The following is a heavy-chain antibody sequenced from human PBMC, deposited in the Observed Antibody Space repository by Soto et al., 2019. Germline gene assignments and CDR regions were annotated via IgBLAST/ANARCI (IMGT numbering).Heavy chain of an antibody. CDR1: GGSISSGGYY. Sequence: QVQLQESGPGLVKPSLTLSLTCTVSGGSISSGGYYWSWIRQHPGKGLEWIGYIYYSGSTYYNPSLKSRVTISVDTSKNQFSLKLSSVTAADTAVYYCARTRTTVTTFYFDYWGQGTLVTVSS. J-gene: IGHJ4*02. V-gene: IGHV4-31*03. D-gene: IGHD4-17*01. CDR2: IYYSGST. CDR3: ARTRTTVTTFYFDY.